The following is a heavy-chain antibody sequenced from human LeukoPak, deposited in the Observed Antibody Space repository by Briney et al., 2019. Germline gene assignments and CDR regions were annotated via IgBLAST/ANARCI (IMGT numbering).Heavy chain of an antibody. J-gene: IGHJ4*02. Sequence: PGGSLRLSCAASGFSFISYWMSWVRQAPGKGLEWVSYISGRGNTIKYADSVKGRFTISRDNGKNSLYLHMSSLRAEDTAVYYCARDPPALEDFDYWGQGTQVTVSS. CDR1: GFSFISYW. CDR3: ARDPPALEDFDY. CDR2: ISGRGNTI. V-gene: IGHV3-48*04.